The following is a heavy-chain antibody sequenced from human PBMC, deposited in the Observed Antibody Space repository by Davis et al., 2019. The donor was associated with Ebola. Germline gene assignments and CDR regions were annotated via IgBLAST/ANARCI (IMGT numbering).Heavy chain of an antibody. V-gene: IGHV4-59*08. CDR1: GGSISSHY. CDR2: IYYSGST. CDR3: ARHGDYYDFWSGYWIFDY. Sequence: PSETLSLTCTVSGGSISSHYWSWIRQPPGKGLEWIGYIYYSGSTNYNPSLKSRVTISVDTSKNQFSLKLSSVTAADTAVYYCARHGDYYDFWSGYWIFDYWGQGTLVTVSS. J-gene: IGHJ4*02. D-gene: IGHD3-3*01.